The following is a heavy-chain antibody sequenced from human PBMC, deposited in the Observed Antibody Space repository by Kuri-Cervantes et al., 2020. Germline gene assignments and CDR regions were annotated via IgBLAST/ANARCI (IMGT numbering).Heavy chain of an antibody. CDR2: IHHSGNS. D-gene: IGHD3-10*01. V-gene: IGHV4-30-2*01. Sequence: SQTLALTCAVSGGSISSGGYSWSWIRQPPGKGLEWIGYIHHSGNSYYNPSLKSRVTISVDGSKNHFSLRLTSVTAADTAVYYCARAPGYYNALDVWGQGTMVTVFS. CDR1: GGSISSGGYS. CDR3: ARAPGYYNALDV. J-gene: IGHJ6*02.